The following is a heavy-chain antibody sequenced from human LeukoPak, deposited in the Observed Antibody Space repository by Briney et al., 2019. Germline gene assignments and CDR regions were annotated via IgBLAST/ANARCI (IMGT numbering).Heavy chain of an antibody. CDR1: GGTFSSYA. J-gene: IGHJ6*03. V-gene: IGHV1-69*01. CDR2: IIPIFGTA. CDR3: ASGAGFWSGYSAEEYYYYYMDV. Sequence: SVKVSCKASGGTFSSYAISWVRQAPGQGLEWMGGIIPIFGTANYAQKFQGRVTITADESTSTAYMELSSLRSEDTAVYHCASGAGFWSGYSAEEYYYYYMDVWGKGTTVTVSS. D-gene: IGHD3-3*01.